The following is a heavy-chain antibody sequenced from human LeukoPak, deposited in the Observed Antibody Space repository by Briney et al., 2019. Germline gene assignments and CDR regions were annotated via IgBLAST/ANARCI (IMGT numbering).Heavy chain of an antibody. J-gene: IGHJ6*03. CDR1: GYTFTSYD. D-gene: IGHD3-16*01. V-gene: IGHV1-8*03. Sequence: VASLKDSCKASGYTFTSYDINWVRQATGQGLGWMGWMNPNSGNTGYAQKFQGRVTITTNTSISTAYMGLSSLRSEDTAVYYCARGVNTYLWFGGDYMDVWGKGSTVTVSS. CDR3: ARGVNTYLWFGGDYMDV. CDR2: MNPNSGNT.